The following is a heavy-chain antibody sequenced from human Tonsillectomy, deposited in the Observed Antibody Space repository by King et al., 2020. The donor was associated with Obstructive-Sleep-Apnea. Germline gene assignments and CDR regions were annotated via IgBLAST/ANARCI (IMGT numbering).Heavy chain of an antibody. J-gene: IGHJ5*02. CDR2: INHSGST. V-gene: IGHV4-34*01. CDR3: ASRPSGGVVVAAAPSP. D-gene: IGHD2-15*01. CDR1: GGSFSGYY. Sequence: VQLQQWGAGLLKPSETLSLTCAVYGGSFSGYYWSWIRQPPGKGLEWIGEINHSGSTNYNPSLKSRVTISVDTSKNQFSLKLSSVTAADTAVYYCASRPSGGVVVAAAPSPWGQGTLVTVSS.